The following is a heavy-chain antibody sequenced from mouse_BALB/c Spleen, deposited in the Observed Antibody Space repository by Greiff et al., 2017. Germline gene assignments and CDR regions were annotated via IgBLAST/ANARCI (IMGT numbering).Heavy chain of an antibody. CDR2: ISSGGST. Sequence: DVKLVESGGGLVKPGGSLKLSCAASGFTFSSYAMSWVRQTPEKRLEWVASISSGGSTYYPDSVKGRFTISRDNARNILYLQMSSLRSEDTAMYYCARGGIYGSGNYFDYWGQGTTLTVSS. CDR1: GFTFSSYA. D-gene: IGHD1-1*01. V-gene: IGHV5-6-5*01. J-gene: IGHJ2*01. CDR3: ARGGIYGSGNYFDY.